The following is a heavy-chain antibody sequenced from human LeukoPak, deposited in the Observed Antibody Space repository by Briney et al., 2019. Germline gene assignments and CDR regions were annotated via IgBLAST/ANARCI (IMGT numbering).Heavy chain of an antibody. CDR1: GFTFSSYA. CDR3: ARGGGSGSYYKRELDY. J-gene: IGHJ4*02. D-gene: IGHD3-10*01. Sequence: GGSLRLSCAASGFTFSSYAMSWVRQAPGKGLEWVANIKEDGSEKYYVNSVKGRFTISRDNAKNSLYLQMNSLRAEDTAVYYCARGGGSGSYYKRELDYWGQGTLVTVSS. V-gene: IGHV3-7*01. CDR2: IKEDGSEK.